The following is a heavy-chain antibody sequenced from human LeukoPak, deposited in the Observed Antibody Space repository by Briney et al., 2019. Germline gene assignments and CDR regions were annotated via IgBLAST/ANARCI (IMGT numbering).Heavy chain of an antibody. D-gene: IGHD3-9*01. J-gene: IGHJ4*02. CDR3: ARVRYFDWLDFDY. Sequence: ASVKVSCKASGYTFASYTIHWVRQAPGQRLEWMGWINAGNGNTKYSQKFQGRVTITRDTSASTAYMELSSLRSEDTAVYYCARVRYFDWLDFDYWGQGTLVTVYS. CDR1: GYTFASYT. V-gene: IGHV1-3*01. CDR2: INAGNGNT.